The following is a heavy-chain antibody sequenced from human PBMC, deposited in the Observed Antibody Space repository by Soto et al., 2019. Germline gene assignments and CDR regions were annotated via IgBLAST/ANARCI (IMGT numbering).Heavy chain of an antibody. V-gene: IGHV3-21*01. CDR1: GFTFSTYS. D-gene: IGHD4-17*01. J-gene: IGHJ4*02. CDR2: ISSVSSYI. CDR3: VRLMTTLTSDYV. Sequence: GGSLRLSCAASGFTFSTYSMNWVRQAPGKGLEWVSSISSVSSYINYADSVKGRFTISRDNAKNSLYLQMNSLRVEDTAVYYCVRLMTTLTSDYVWGQGTLVTVSS.